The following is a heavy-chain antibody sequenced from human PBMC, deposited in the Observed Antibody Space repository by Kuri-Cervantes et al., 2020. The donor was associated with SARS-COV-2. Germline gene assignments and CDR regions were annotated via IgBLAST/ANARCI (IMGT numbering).Heavy chain of an antibody. Sequence: GESLKISCAASEFTFSSYAMSWVRQAPGKGLEWVSAISGSGGSTYYADSVKGRFTISRDNSKNTLYLQMNSLRAEDTAVYYCAKSPKTGITIFGVVINYYYMDVWGKGTTVTVSS. D-gene: IGHD3-3*01. CDR1: EFTFSSYA. V-gene: IGHV3-23*01. J-gene: IGHJ6*03. CDR2: ISGSGGST. CDR3: AKSPKTGITIFGVVINYYYMDV.